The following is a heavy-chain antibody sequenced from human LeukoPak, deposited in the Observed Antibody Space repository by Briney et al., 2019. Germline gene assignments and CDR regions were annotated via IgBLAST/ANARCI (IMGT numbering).Heavy chain of an antibody. CDR1: RFTFSSYA. CDR3: AKGVGCCSGGSCQQFDY. Sequence: GGSLRLSCAGCRFTFSSYAMRWVGQAAGKGLEWVSAISGSGGSTYYPDSVKGRFTNSSDNSKHTLYLPMNSLRAEDTAVYYCAKGVGCCSGGSCQQFDYWGQGTLVTVSS. V-gene: IGHV3-23*01. J-gene: IGHJ4*02. CDR2: ISGSGGST. D-gene: IGHD2-15*01.